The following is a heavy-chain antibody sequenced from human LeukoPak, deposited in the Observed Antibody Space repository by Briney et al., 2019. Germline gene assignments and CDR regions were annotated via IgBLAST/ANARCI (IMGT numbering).Heavy chain of an antibody. D-gene: IGHD6-19*01. J-gene: IGHJ4*02. CDR3: AKWDSSGSY. Sequence: GGSLRLSCAASGFTFSSCGMHWVRQAPGKGLEWVAFIRYDGSNKYYADSVKGRFTISRDNSKNTLYLQMNSLRAEDTAVYYCAKWDSSGSYWGQGTLVTVSS. V-gene: IGHV3-30*02. CDR2: IRYDGSNK. CDR1: GFTFSSCG.